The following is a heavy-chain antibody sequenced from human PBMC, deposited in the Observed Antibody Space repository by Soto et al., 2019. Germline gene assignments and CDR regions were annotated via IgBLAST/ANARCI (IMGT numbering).Heavy chain of an antibody. CDR1: GVTFSSYA. D-gene: IGHD5-18*01. CDR3: ARDGYSYGNYYYGMDV. J-gene: IGHJ6*02. Sequence: SVKVSCKASGVTFSSYAISWVRQAPGQGLEWMGGIIPIFGTANYAQKFQGRVTITADESTSTAYMELSSLRSEDTAVYYCARDGYSYGNYYYGMDVWGQGTTVTVSS. V-gene: IGHV1-69*13. CDR2: IIPIFGTA.